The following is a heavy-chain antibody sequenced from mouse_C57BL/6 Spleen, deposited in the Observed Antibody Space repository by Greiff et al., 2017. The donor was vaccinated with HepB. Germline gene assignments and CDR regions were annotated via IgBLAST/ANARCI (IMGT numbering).Heavy chain of an antibody. CDR1: GYTFTDYY. CDR2: IYPGSGNT. CDR3: ARHGSRGGAMDY. V-gene: IGHV1-76*01. D-gene: IGHD1-1*01. Sequence: QVQLQQSGAELVRPGASVKLSCKASGYTFTDYYINWVKQRPGQGLEWIARIYPGSGNTYYNEKFKGKATLTAEKSSSTAYMQLSSLTSEDSAVYFCARHGSRGGAMDYWGQGTSVTVSS. J-gene: IGHJ4*01.